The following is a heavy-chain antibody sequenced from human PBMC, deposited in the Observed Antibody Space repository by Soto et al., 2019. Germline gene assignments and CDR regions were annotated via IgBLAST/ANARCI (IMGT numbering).Heavy chain of an antibody. D-gene: IGHD4-17*01. Sequence: QVQLVQSGAEVKKPGSSVKVSCKTSGGTFNNSAISWVRQAPGQGLEWMGGIIPIFGTMNSAQKFQGRVTITADESTSTAYMELTSLRSEDTALYYCASRVDGDNFCIDYWGQGTLVTVSS. J-gene: IGHJ4*02. CDR1: GGTFNNSA. V-gene: IGHV1-69*01. CDR3: ASRVDGDNFCIDY. CDR2: IIPIFGTM.